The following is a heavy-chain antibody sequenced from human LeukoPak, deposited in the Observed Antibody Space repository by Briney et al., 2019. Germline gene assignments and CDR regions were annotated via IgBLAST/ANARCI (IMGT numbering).Heavy chain of an antibody. J-gene: IGHJ4*02. D-gene: IGHD3-3*01. CDR2: ISSSSSTI. Sequence: QTGGSLRLSCAASGFTFSSYSMNWVRQAPGKGLEWVSYISSSSSTIYCADSVKGRFTISRDNAKNSLYLQMNSLRAEDTAVYYCARDRLGFLEWSFFDYWGQGTLVTVSS. V-gene: IGHV3-48*01. CDR1: GFTFSSYS. CDR3: ARDRLGFLEWSFFDY.